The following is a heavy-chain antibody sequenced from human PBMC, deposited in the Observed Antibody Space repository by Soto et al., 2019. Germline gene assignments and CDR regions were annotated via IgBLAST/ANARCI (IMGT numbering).Heavy chain of an antibody. CDR1: GFSLSTSGVD. CDR3: AHRRPYSNSPEYFFDY. V-gene: IGHV2-5*02. Sequence: QITLKESGPTLVKPTQPLTLTCTFSGFSLSTSGVDVGWIRQPPGKALEWLALIYWDDDKRYSPSLKSRLTITKDTSKNHVVLTMTNMDPLDTATYYCAHRRPYSNSPEYFFDYWGQGTLVTVSS. D-gene: IGHD6-6*01. J-gene: IGHJ4*02. CDR2: IYWDDDK.